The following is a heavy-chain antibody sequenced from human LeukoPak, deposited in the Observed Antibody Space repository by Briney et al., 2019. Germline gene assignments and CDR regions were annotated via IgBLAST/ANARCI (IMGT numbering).Heavy chain of an antibody. CDR2: ISYDGSNK. CDR1: GFTFSTYA. Sequence: GGSLRLSCTASGFTFSTYAMQWVRQAPGKGLEWVAVISYDGSNKYYADSVKGRFTISRDNSKNTLYLQMNSLRAEDTAVYYCARVGASLPFDIWGQGTMVTVSS. D-gene: IGHD5-12*01. CDR3: ARVGASLPFDI. J-gene: IGHJ3*02. V-gene: IGHV3-30-3*01.